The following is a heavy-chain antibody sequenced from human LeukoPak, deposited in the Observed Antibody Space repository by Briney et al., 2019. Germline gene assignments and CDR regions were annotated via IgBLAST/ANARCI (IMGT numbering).Heavy chain of an antibody. CDR3: ATGPVDTAMGYYYGMDV. D-gene: IGHD5-18*01. J-gene: IGHJ6*02. V-gene: IGHV1-24*01. Sequence: ASVKVSCKASGYTFTGYYMHWVRQAPGKGLEWMGGFDPEDGETIYAQKFQGRVTMTEDTSTDTAYMELSSLRSEDTAVYYCATGPVDTAMGYYYGMDVWGQGTTVTVSS. CDR2: FDPEDGET. CDR1: GYTFTGYY.